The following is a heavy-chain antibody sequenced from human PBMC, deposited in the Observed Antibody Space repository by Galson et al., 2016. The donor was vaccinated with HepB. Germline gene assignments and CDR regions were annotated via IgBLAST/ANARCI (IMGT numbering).Heavy chain of an antibody. Sequence: SETLSLTCAVSGASITTNNWWSWVRQSPGKGLEWIGEVYHRGITNYNPSLKSRVTMSKDKSKNEFSLQLTSVTVADTAVYICAKSTPIRFLEWPNRSVFEYWGQGTLVTVSS. D-gene: IGHD3-3*01. CDR1: GASITTNNW. V-gene: IGHV4-4*02. CDR2: VYHRGIT. CDR3: AKSTPIRFLEWPNRSVFEY. J-gene: IGHJ4*02.